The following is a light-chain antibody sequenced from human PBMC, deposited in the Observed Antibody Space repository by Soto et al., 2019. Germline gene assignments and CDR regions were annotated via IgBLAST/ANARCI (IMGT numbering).Light chain of an antibody. CDR3: QSYDSSLSVSYV. CDR1: SSYIGAGYD. Sequence: QCVLMRPPSVAGPPGQRVTISCTGSSSYIGAGYDVPWYPQLPGPAPNLLIYGNSNRPSGVPDRFSGSKSGTSASLAITGLQAEDEADYYCQSYDSSLSVSYVFGTGTKVTVL. CDR2: GNS. J-gene: IGLJ1*01. V-gene: IGLV1-40*01.